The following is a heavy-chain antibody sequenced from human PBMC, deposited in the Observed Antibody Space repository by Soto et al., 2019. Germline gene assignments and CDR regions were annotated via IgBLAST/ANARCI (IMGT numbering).Heavy chain of an antibody. Sequence: ASVKVSCKASGYTFTSYGISWVRQAPGQGLEWMGWISAYNGNTNYAQKLQGRATMTTDTSTSTAYMELRSLRSDDTAVYYCARAYDILTGSLPSFDYWGQGTLVTVSS. J-gene: IGHJ4*02. D-gene: IGHD3-9*01. CDR2: ISAYNGNT. CDR1: GYTFTSYG. V-gene: IGHV1-18*01. CDR3: ARAYDILTGSLPSFDY.